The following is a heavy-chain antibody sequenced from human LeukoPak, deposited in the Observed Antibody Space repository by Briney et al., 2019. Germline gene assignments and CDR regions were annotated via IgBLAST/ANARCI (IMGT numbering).Heavy chain of an antibody. CDR3: ERRSPELPRD. CDR2: INPNSGGT. D-gene: IGHD1-26*01. V-gene: IGHV1-2*02. CDR1: GYTFTGYY. Sequence: GASVKVSCKASGYTFTGYYMHWVRQAPGQGLEWMGWINPNSGGTNYAQKSQGRVTMTRDTSISTAYVELSRLRSYDTAVYSCERRSPELPRDWGQGTLVTVSS. J-gene: IGHJ4*02.